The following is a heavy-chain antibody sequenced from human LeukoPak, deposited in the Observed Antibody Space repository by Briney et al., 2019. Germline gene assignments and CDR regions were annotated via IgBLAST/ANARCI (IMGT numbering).Heavy chain of an antibody. D-gene: IGHD3-22*01. CDR1: GDSVSRSDSY. J-gene: IGHJ1*01. CDR3: ARRRYYDGSGYLE. CDR2: IYYSGRT. V-gene: IGHV4-39*01. Sequence: SETLSLTCSVSGDSVSRSDSYWDWIRQPPGKGLEWIGTIYYSGRTYYSPSLKSRVTMSVDPSNNQFSLNLRSVAAADTALYYCARRRYYDGSGYLEWGQGTLLSVSS.